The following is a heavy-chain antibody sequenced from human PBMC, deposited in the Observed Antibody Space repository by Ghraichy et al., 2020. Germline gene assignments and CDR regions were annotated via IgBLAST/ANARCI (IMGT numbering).Heavy chain of an antibody. V-gene: IGHV4-39*01. CDR1: GGSISSFTSY. D-gene: IGHD5-12*01. Sequence: ESLNISCTVSGGSISSFTSYWGWIRQPPGKGLEWIGSVSNSGSTYYNSSLKSRVTISVDTSKNQFSLNLSSVTAADTAVYYCARRGYGNAFDIWGQGALFPVSS. J-gene: IGHJ3*02. CDR2: VSNSGST. CDR3: ARRGYGNAFDI.